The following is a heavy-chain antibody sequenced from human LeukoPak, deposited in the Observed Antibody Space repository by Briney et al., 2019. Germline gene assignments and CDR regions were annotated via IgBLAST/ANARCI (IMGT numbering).Heavy chain of an antibody. CDR1: GGSISTTTCY. J-gene: IGHJ3*02. CDR3: ARPIASRPGAFDI. Sequence: SETLSLTCTVSGGSISTTTCYWGWIRQPPGKGLEWIGSIYYSGSTYYNPSLKGRVTISVDTSKNQFSLKLSSVTAADTAVYYCARPIASRPGAFDIWGPGTMVTVSS. D-gene: IGHD6-6*01. V-gene: IGHV4-39*01. CDR2: IYYSGST.